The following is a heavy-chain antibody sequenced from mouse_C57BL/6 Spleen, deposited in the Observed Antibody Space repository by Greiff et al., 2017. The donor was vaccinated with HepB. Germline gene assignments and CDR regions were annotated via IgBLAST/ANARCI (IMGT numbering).Heavy chain of an antibody. V-gene: IGHV1-26*01. Sequence: VQLQQSGPELVKPGASVKISCKASGYTFTDYYMNWVKQSHGKSLEWIGDINPNNGGTSYNQKFKGKATLTVDKSSSTAYMELRSLTSEDSAVYYCARFYDYDGGYAMDYWGQGTSVTVSS. CDR1: GYTFTDYY. J-gene: IGHJ4*01. CDR2: INPNNGGT. CDR3: ARFYDYDGGYAMDY. D-gene: IGHD2-4*01.